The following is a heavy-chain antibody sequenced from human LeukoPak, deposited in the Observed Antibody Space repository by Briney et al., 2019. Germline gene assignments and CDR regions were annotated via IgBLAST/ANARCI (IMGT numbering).Heavy chain of an antibody. CDR3: ARHSVVSYYYGMDV. Sequence: PSETLSLTCTVSGGSMSSYYWSWIRQPPGKGPEWIGYIYNTGRANYNPSLKSRVTISGDTSKNQFSLRLSSVTAADTAVYYCARHSVVSYYYGMDVWGQGTTVTVSS. CDR1: GGSMSSYY. CDR2: IYNTGRA. D-gene: IGHD2-15*01. V-gene: IGHV4-59*08. J-gene: IGHJ6*02.